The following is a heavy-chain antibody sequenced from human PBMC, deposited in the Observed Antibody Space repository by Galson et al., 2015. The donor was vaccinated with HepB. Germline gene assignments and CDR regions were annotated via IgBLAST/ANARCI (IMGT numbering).Heavy chain of an antibody. CDR3: ARDSPSSGYYYPYWYYYYGMDV. D-gene: IGHD3-22*01. Sequence: SVKVSCKASGYTFTSYGISWVRQAPGQGLEWMGWISAYNGNTNYAQKLQGRVTMTTDTSTSTAYMELRSLRSDDTAVYYCARDSPSSGYYYPYWYYYYGMDVWGQGTTVTVSS. CDR1: GYTFTSYG. J-gene: IGHJ6*02. V-gene: IGHV1-18*01. CDR2: ISAYNGNT.